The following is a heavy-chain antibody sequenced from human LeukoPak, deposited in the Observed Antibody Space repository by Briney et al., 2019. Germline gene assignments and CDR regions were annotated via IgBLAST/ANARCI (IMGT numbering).Heavy chain of an antibody. CDR3: ARGSYYYDSSGYYMDV. V-gene: IGHV3-11*04. D-gene: IGHD3-22*01. Sequence: PGGSLRLSCAASGFTFSDYYMSWIRQAPGKGLEWVSYISSSGSTIYYADSVRGRFTISRDNAKNSLYLQMNSLRAEDTAVYYCARGSYYYDSSGYYMDVWGKGTTVTVSS. CDR1: GFTFSDYY. CDR2: ISSSGSTI. J-gene: IGHJ6*03.